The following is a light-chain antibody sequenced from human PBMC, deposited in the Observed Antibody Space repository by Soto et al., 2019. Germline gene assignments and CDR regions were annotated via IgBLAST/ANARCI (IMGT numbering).Light chain of an antibody. CDR3: QQYGTART. CDR1: QSVSSSY. Sequence: DIVLTQSPGTLSLSPGERATLFCRASQSVSSSYLSWYQQKSGQAPRLLIYGASSRATGIPDRFSGSGSGTDFALTISRLEPEDFAVYYCQQYGTARTFGQGTKVEIK. CDR2: GAS. V-gene: IGKV3-20*01. J-gene: IGKJ1*01.